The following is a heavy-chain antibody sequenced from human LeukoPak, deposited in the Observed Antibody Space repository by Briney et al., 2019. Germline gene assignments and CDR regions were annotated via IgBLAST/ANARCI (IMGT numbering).Heavy chain of an antibody. J-gene: IGHJ5*02. CDR2: IYHSGST. V-gene: IGHV4-30-2*01. Sequence: SETLSLTCTVSGGSISSGGYYWSWIRQPPGKGLEWIGYIYHSGSTYYNPSLKSRVTISVDRSKNQFSLKLSSVTAADTAMYYCARAQFIAAEDWFDPWGQGTLVTVSS. D-gene: IGHD6-13*01. CDR1: GGSISSGGYY. CDR3: ARAQFIAAEDWFDP.